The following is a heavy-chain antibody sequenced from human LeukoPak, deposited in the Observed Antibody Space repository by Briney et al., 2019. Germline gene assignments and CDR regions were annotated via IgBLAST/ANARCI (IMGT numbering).Heavy chain of an antibody. Sequence: HPGRSLRLSCTGSGFTFGDHAMSWVRQVPGKGLEWVGFIRSKAYRGTTEYAASVKGRFTISRDDSASIAYLQMNSLRAEDTAVYYCARGPIQLWIHNAMDVWGQGTTVTVSS. V-gene: IGHV3-49*04. J-gene: IGHJ6*02. CDR1: GFTFGDHA. CDR2: IRSKAYRGTT. CDR3: ARGPIQLWIHNAMDV. D-gene: IGHD5-18*01.